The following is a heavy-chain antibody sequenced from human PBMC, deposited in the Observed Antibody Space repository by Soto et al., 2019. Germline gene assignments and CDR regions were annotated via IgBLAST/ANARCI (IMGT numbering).Heavy chain of an antibody. CDR1: GFTFSSYS. J-gene: IGHJ6*02. CDR2: ISSSSSYI. CDR3: ARDRPYGMDV. V-gene: IGHV3-21*01. Sequence: EVQLVESGGGLVKPGGSLRLSCAASGFTFSSYSMNWVRQAPGKGLEWVSSISSSSSYIYYADSVKGRFTISRDNAKNSLYLQVNSLRAEDTAVYYCARDRPYGMDVWGQGTTVTVSS.